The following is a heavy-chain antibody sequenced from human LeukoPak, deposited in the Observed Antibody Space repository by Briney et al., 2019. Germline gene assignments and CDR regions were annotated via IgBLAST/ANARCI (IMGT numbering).Heavy chain of an antibody. Sequence: SETLSLTCTVSGGSISSGGYYWSWIRQHPGKGLEWIGYIYYSGITYYNPSLKSRVTISVDTSKNQFSLKLSSVTAADTAVYYCASNWNYEGGAFDIWGQGTMVTVSS. J-gene: IGHJ3*02. CDR1: GGSISSGGYY. CDR2: IYYSGIT. V-gene: IGHV4-31*03. D-gene: IGHD1-7*01. CDR3: ASNWNYEGGAFDI.